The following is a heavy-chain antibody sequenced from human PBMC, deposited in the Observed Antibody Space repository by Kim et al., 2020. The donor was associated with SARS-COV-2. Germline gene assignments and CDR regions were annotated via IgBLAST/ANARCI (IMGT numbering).Heavy chain of an antibody. Sequence: SETLSLTCAVYGGSFSGYYWSWIRQPPGKGLEWIGEINHSGSTNYNPSLKSRVTISVDTSKNQFSLKLSSVTAADTAVYYCARGSLDPGFLEWFPFDYWGQGTLVTVSS. V-gene: IGHV4-34*01. J-gene: IGHJ4*02. CDR2: INHSGST. CDR1: GGSFSGYY. CDR3: ARGSLDPGFLEWFPFDY. D-gene: IGHD3-3*01.